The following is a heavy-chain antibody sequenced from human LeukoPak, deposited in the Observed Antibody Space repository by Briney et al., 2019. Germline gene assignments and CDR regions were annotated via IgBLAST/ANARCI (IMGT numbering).Heavy chain of an antibody. J-gene: IGHJ4*02. D-gene: IGHD1-26*01. CDR1: GFTFSNYV. Sequence: PGGSLRLSCAASGFTFSNYVMSWVRQAPGKGLEWVSGISGSGDSTYYADSVKGRFTISRDNSKNTLYLQMNSLRAEDTAVYYCAKDRGRWELRGWGQGTLVTVSS. V-gene: IGHV3-23*01. CDR3: AKDRGRWELRG. CDR2: ISGSGDST.